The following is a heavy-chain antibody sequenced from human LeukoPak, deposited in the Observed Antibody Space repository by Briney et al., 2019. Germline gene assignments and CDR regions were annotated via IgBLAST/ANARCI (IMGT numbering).Heavy chain of an antibody. D-gene: IGHD2-2*01. CDR3: ARGGAIRYCSSTSCSNWFDP. CDR1: GFTFTSYY. J-gene: IGHJ5*02. V-gene: IGHV1-46*01. CDR2: INPSGGST. Sequence: ASVKVSCKASGFTFTSYYMHWVRQAPGQGLEWMGIINPSGGSTSYAQKFQGRVTMTRDTSTSTVYMELSSLRSEDTAVYYCARGGAIRYCSSTSCSNWFDPWGQGTLVTVSS.